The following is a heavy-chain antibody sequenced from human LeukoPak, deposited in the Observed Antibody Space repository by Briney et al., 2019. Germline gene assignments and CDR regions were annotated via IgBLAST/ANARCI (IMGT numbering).Heavy chain of an antibody. CDR1: GFTFSSSA. CDR3: GKGGSTPPFNY. V-gene: IGHV3-23*01. J-gene: IGHJ4*02. D-gene: IGHD3-16*01. CDR2: ISDSGGDS. Sequence: GGSLRLSCTASGFTFSSSAMTWVRQAPGKGLEWVSAISDSGGDSIYTDSVKDRFTISRDNSKNTLYLQMNSLRAEDTALYYCGKGGSTPPFNYWGQGTRVTVSS.